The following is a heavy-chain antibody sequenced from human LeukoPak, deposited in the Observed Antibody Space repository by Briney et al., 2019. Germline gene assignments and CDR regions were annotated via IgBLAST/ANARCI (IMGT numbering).Heavy chain of an antibody. J-gene: IGHJ4*02. CDR1: GGSFSGYY. V-gene: IGHV4-34*01. CDR3: ARVSRSSSWYSDWVYYFDY. D-gene: IGHD6-13*01. CDR2: INHSGST. Sequence: PSETLSLTCAVYGGSFSGYYWSWIRQPPGKGLEWIGEINHSGSTNYNPSLKSRVTISVDTSKNQFSLKLSSVTAADTAVYYCARVSRSSSWYSDWVYYFDYWGQGTLVTVSS.